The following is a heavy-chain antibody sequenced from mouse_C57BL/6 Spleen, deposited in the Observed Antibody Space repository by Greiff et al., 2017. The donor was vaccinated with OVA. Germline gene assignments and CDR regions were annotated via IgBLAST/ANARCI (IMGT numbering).Heavy chain of an antibody. J-gene: IGHJ1*03. CDR2: ISDGGSYT. V-gene: IGHV5-4*01. CDR3: ARDYRIYGTSSVGYFDV. D-gene: IGHD1-1*01. Sequence: EVKLVESGGGLVKPGGSLKLSCAASGFTFSSYAMSWVRQTPEKRLEWVATISDGGSYTYYPDNVKGRFTISRDNAKNNLYLQMSHLKSEDTAMYYCARDYRIYGTSSVGYFDVWGTGTTVTVSS. CDR1: GFTFSSYA.